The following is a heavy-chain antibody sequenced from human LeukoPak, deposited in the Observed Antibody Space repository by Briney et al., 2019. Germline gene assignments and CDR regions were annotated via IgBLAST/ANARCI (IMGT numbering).Heavy chain of an antibody. CDR1: GVSIASYY. CDR2: IYHSGST. CDR3: ARDLAAAGTIDP. D-gene: IGHD6-13*01. J-gene: IGHJ5*02. V-gene: IGHV4-59*01. Sequence: PSETLSLTCTVSGVSIASYYWSWIRQPPGKGLEWIGYIYHSGSTNYNPSLKSRATISEDTSKNQFSLKLSSVTAADTAVYYCARDLAAAGTIDPWGQGTLVTVSS.